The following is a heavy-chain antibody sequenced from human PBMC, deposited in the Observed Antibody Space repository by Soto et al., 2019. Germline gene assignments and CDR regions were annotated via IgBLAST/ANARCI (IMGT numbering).Heavy chain of an antibody. J-gene: IGHJ4*02. D-gene: IGHD3-9*01. CDR1: GFTFSSYA. V-gene: IGHV3-30-3*01. CDR3: ASLSYYDILTGQLDY. Sequence: AGGSLRLSCAASGFTFSSYAMHWVRQAPGKGLEWVAVISYDGSNKYYADSVKGRFTISRDNSKNTLYLQMNSLRAEDTAVYYCASLSYYDILTGQLDYWGQGTLVTVSS. CDR2: ISYDGSNK.